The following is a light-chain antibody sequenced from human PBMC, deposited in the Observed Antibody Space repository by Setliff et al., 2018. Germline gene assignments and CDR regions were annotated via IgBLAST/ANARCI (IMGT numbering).Light chain of an antibody. CDR3: QQYDNWPPLT. Sequence: EIVITQSPGTLSVSPGERANLFCRASQSISSHLAWYQHKPGQAPRLLIYGASTRATGIPARFSGSGSGTEFILTISSLQSEDFAVYYCQQYDNWPPLTFGGGTKVDIK. V-gene: IGKV3-15*01. J-gene: IGKJ4*01. CDR2: GAS. CDR1: QSISSH.